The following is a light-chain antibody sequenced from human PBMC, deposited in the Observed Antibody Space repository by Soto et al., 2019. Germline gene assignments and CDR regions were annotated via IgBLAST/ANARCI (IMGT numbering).Light chain of an antibody. Sequence: EIVMTQSPATLSVSPGERATLSCSASQSVSSNLAWYQQKPGQAPRLLIDGASTRATGIPARFSGSGSGTEFTLTISSLQSEDFAVYYCQQYNNWPPYTCGQGTKLEIK. CDR2: GAS. V-gene: IGKV3-15*01. CDR3: QQYNNWPPYT. CDR1: QSVSSN. J-gene: IGKJ2*01.